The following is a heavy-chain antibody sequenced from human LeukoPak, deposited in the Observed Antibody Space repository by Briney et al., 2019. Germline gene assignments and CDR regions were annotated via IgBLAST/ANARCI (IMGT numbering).Heavy chain of an antibody. D-gene: IGHD6-6*01. V-gene: IGHV4-59*01. J-gene: IGHJ3*02. CDR3: ARMLSSSSPDAFDI. CDR1: GGSISSYY. Sequence: PSETLSLTCTVSGGSISSYYWSWIRQPPGKGLEWIGYIYYSGSTNYNPSLKSRVTISVDTSKNQFSLKLSSVTAADTAVYYCARMLSSSSPDAFDIWGQGTMVTVSS. CDR2: IYYSGST.